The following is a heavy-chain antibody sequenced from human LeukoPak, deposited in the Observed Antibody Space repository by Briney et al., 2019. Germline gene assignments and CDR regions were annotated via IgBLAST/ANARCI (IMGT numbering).Heavy chain of an antibody. CDR3: ARKLLHYDRDGPSFDY. CDR2: ISPDSRYT. V-gene: IGHV3-23*01. Sequence: PGGSLRLSCAASGFTFNSYAMSWVRQAPGKGLEWVSAISPDSRYTYYTDSAKGRFTISRDNSRYTSYLQLNSLRAEDTAVYYCARKLLHYDRDGPSFDYWGQGTLVTVSS. J-gene: IGHJ4*02. CDR1: GFTFNSYA. D-gene: IGHD3-22*01.